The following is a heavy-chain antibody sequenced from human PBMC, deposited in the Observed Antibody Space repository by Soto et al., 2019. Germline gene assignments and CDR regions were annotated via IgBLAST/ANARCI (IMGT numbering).Heavy chain of an antibody. CDR3: AKHLVVDILTGYYNVALDS. Sequence: EVQLLESGGGLVQPGGSLRLSCAASGFTFSTYAMSWVRQVPGKGLEWVSGISGSGGTTYYADSVKGRFTISRDNSKKKLFMQLKSLRDEETAVYYCAKHLVVDILTGYYNVALDSWGQGNLVTVSS. CDR1: GFTFSTYA. D-gene: IGHD3-9*01. CDR2: ISGSGGTT. J-gene: IGHJ4*02. V-gene: IGHV3-23*01.